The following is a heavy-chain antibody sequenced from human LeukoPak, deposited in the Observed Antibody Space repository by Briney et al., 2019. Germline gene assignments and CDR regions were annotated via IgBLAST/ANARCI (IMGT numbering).Heavy chain of an antibody. D-gene: IGHD3-10*01. Sequence: ASVKVSCKISGYTLTEFSMHWVRQAPGKGLEWMGGFDPEDGETIYAQKFQGRVTMTEDTSTDTAYMELSSLRSEDTAVYYCAKGGEAKWFGELLKTQYYYYMDVWGKGTTVTVSS. CDR3: AKGGEAKWFGELLKTQYYYYMDV. CDR1: GYTLTEFS. V-gene: IGHV1-24*01. CDR2: FDPEDGET. J-gene: IGHJ6*03.